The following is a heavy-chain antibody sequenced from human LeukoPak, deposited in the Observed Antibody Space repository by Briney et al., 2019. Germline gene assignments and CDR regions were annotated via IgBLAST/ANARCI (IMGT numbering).Heavy chain of an antibody. CDR1: GVSISGYY. J-gene: IGHJ4*02. CDR2: IFYRESFSYGGTT. Sequence: SETLSLTCTVSGVSISGYYWIWIRQSPGRGLEYIGSIFYRESFSYGGTTFYNPSLQSRVTISVDTSKNAFSLRLTSVTAADTAVYFCARQTSGNKDYWGQGTLVTVSS. D-gene: IGHD1/OR15-1a*01. CDR3: ARQTSGNKDY. V-gene: IGHV4-59*08.